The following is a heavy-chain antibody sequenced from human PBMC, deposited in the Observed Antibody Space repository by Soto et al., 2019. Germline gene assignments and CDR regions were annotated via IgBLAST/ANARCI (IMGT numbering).Heavy chain of an antibody. CDR2: INHSGGT. Sequence: LSLTCAVYGGSFSAYYWSWIRQPPGKGLEWIGEINHSGGTSYNPSLKSRVTISVDTSKNQFSLKLRSVTAADTAVYYCESSESYDQSDYWGQGTLVTVSS. CDR1: GGSFSAYY. CDR3: ESSESYDQSDY. V-gene: IGHV4-34*01. D-gene: IGHD3-10*01. J-gene: IGHJ4*02.